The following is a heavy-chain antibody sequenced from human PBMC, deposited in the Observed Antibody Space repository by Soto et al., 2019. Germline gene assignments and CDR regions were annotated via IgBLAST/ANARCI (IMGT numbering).Heavy chain of an antibody. CDR2: ISYDGSNK. CDR3: ARTMVRGVITAFDI. D-gene: IGHD3-10*01. Sequence: GGSLRLSCAASGFTFSSYAMHWVRQAPGKGLEWVAVISYDGSNKYYADSVKGRFTISRDNSKNTLYLQMNSLRAEDTAVYYCARTMVRGVITAFDIWGQGTMVTVSS. CDR1: GFTFSSYA. J-gene: IGHJ3*02. V-gene: IGHV3-30-3*01.